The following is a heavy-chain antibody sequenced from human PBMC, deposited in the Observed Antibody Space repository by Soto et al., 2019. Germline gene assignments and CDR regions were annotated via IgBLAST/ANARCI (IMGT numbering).Heavy chain of an antibody. V-gene: IGHV1-69*01. CDR2: IIPIFGTA. D-gene: IGHD3-22*01. Sequence: QVQLVQSGAEVKKPGSSVKVSCTASGGTFSSYAISWVRQAPGQGLEWMGGIIPIFGTANYAQKFQGRVTITADESTSTAYMELSSLRSEDTAVYYCARDRFLYYDSSEDAFDIWGQGTMVTVSS. CDR3: ARDRFLYYDSSEDAFDI. CDR1: GGTFSSYA. J-gene: IGHJ3*02.